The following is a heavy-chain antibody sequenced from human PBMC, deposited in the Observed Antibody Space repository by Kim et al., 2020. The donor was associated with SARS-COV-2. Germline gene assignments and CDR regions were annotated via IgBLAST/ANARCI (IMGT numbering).Heavy chain of an antibody. Sequence: SETLSLTCSVSGGSISSSSYYWGWIRQPPGKGLESIGSIYYSGSTYSNPSHKRRVTLSVDTTKNQFSLKISSVTAAATAVYYCARDRKTTLGTAEIDY. V-gene: IGHV4-39*07. J-gene: IGHJ4*01. CDR3: ARDRKTTLGTAEIDY. CDR1: GGSISSSSYY. CDR2: IYYSGST. D-gene: IGHD1-1*01.